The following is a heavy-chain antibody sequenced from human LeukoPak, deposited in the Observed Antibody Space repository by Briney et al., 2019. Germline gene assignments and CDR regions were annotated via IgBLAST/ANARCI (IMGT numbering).Heavy chain of an antibody. CDR3: ARGGAQWLEGFDY. CDR2: ISSSSSYI. CDR1: GFTFSSYS. Sequence: GGSLRLSCAASGFTFSSYSMNWVRQAPGKGLEWVSSISSSSSYIYYADSVKGGFTISRDNSKNTLYLQMNSLRAEDTAVYYCARGGAQWLEGFDYWGQGTLVTVSS. J-gene: IGHJ4*02. V-gene: IGHV3-21*04. D-gene: IGHD6-19*01.